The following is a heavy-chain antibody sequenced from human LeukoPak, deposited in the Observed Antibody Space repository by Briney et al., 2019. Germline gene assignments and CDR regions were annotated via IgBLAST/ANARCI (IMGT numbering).Heavy chain of an antibody. J-gene: IGHJ3*02. CDR1: GYTFTDYG. V-gene: IGHV1-18*01. CDR2: ISAYNGNT. D-gene: IGHD6-6*01. CDR3: ARVRWSSSSSVGVFDI. Sequence: ASVKVSCKASGYTFTDYGISWVRQAPGQGLEWMGWISAYNGNTYFAQKFQGRVTMTTDTSTTTAYMELRSLGSDDTAVYYCARVRWSSSSSVGVFDIWGQGTMVTVSS.